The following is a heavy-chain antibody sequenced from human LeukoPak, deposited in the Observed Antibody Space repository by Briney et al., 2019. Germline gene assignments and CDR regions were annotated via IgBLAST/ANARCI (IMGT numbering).Heavy chain of an antibody. CDR3: ARDPYSSGWTTAFDS. CDR2: ISYDESNK. D-gene: IGHD6-19*01. V-gene: IGHV3-30*03. Sequence: GGSLRLSCAASGFTFSSYDMHWVRQAPGKGLEWVAIISYDESNKYYADSVKGRFTISRDNSKNTLYLQMNSLRAEDTAVYYCARDPYSSGWTTAFDSWGQGTLVTVSS. J-gene: IGHJ4*02. CDR1: GFTFSSYD.